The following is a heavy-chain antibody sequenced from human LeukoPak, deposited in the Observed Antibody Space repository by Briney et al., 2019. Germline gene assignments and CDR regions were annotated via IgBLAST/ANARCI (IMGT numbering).Heavy chain of an antibody. CDR1: GFTFSNYG. D-gene: IGHD5-24*01. CDR2: IQYDESNK. V-gene: IGHV3-30*02. CDR3: AKDPRVGSRVATPCH. Sequence: PGGSPRLSCAASGFTFSNYGIHWVRQAPGKGLEWVAFIQYDESNKYYADSVKGRFTISRDNSKSTLFLQMNSLRAEDTAVYYCAKDPRVGSRVATPCHWGQGTLVTVSS. J-gene: IGHJ4*02.